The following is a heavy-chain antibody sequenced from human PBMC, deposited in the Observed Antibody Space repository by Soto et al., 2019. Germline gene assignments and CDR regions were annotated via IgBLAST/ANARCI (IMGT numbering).Heavy chain of an antibody. D-gene: IGHD3-22*01. CDR3: ARERYYFDSSISTPDS. V-gene: IGHV4-31*03. CDR1: GVSITSGDYY. J-gene: IGHJ5*01. Sequence: QVQLQESGPGLVKPSQTLSLTCTVSGVSITSGDYYWSWIRQHPGKGLEWIGYIYYSGSTNYNPSLKSRVTISVDTSKNQFSLRLSPVTAADTAVYYCARERYYFDSSISTPDSWGQGTLVTVSS. CDR2: IYYSGST.